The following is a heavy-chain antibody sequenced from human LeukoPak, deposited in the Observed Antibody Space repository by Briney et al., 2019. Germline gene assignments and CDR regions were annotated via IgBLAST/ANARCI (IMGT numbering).Heavy chain of an antibody. D-gene: IGHD2-2*02. V-gene: IGHV3-21*01. CDR1: GFTFSSYA. CDR3: ARPPDCSSTSCYKKSYYYMDV. J-gene: IGHJ6*03. Sequence: PGGSLRLSCAASGFTFSSYAMHWVRQAPGKGLEWVSSISSSSSYIYYADSVKGRFTISRDNAKNSLYLQMNSLRAEDTAVYYCARPPDCSSTSCYKKSYYYMDVWGKGTTVTVSS. CDR2: ISSSSSYI.